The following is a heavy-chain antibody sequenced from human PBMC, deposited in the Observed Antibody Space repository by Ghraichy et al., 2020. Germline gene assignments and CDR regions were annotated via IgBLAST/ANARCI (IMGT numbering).Heavy chain of an antibody. D-gene: IGHD2-2*01. CDR3: ARTSIVVVPAATYTRITGTTKFLPLDSLPYGMDV. Sequence: ASVKVSCKASGYTFTSYGISWVRQAPGQGLEWMGWISAYNGNTNYAQKLQGRVTMTTDTSTSTAYMELRSLRSDDTAVYYCARTSIVVVPAATYTRITGTTKFLPLDSLPYGMDVWGQGTTVTVSS. V-gene: IGHV1-18*01. CDR2: ISAYNGNT. J-gene: IGHJ6*02. CDR1: GYTFTSYG.